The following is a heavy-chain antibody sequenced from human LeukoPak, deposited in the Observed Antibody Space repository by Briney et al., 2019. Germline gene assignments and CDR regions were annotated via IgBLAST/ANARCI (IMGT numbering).Heavy chain of an antibody. J-gene: IGHJ4*02. V-gene: IGHV3-15*01. Sequence: PGGSLRLSCAASGFTFSNAWMSWVRQAPGKGLEWVGRIKSKTDGGTTDYAAPVKGRFTISRDDSKNTLYLQMNSLRAEDTAVYYCARAPYSRVPFGDYWGQGTLVTVSS. CDR1: GFTFSNAW. D-gene: IGHD6-13*01. CDR2: IKSKTDGGTT. CDR3: ARAPYSRVPFGDY.